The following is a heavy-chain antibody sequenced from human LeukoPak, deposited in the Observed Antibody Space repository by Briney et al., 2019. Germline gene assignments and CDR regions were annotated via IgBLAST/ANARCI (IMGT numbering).Heavy chain of an antibody. V-gene: IGHV1-18*01. CDR3: ARLDDYDSSGYYYGY. Sequence: GASVKVSCKASGYTFTSYGISWVRQAPGQGLEWMGWISAYNGNTNYAQKLQGRVTMTTDTSTSTAYMELRSLRSDDTAVYYCARLDDYDSSGYYYGYWGQGTLVTVSS. J-gene: IGHJ4*02. CDR2: ISAYNGNT. CDR1: GYTFTSYG. D-gene: IGHD3-22*01.